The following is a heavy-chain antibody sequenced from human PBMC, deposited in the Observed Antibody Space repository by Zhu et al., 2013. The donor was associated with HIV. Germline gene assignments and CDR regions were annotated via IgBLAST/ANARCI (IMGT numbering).Heavy chain of an antibody. CDR1: GYTFTGYY. Sequence: QVQLVQSGAEVKKPGASVKVSCKASGYTFTGYYMHWVRQAPGQGLEWMGWINPNSGGTNYAQKFQGRVTMTRDTSISTAYMELSRLRSDDTAVYYCAGVGPPTTVTSNWFDPWGQGTLVTVSS. D-gene: IGHD4-17*01. V-gene: IGHV1-2*02. CDR2: INPNSGGT. J-gene: IGHJ5*02. CDR3: AGVGPPTTVTSNWFDP.